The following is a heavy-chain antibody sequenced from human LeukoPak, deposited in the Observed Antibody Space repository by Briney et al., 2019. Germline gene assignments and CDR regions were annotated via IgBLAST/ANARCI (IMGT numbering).Heavy chain of an antibody. Sequence: GGSLRLSCAASGLTFSGCGMHWVRQAPGKGLEWVAFIWYDGRDKCYTNSVKGRFTISRKNSKNTLYLQMNSLRAEDTAMYYCAKDPYSYGSYFDYWGQGTLVTVSS. CDR3: AKDPYSYGSYFDY. V-gene: IGHV3-30*02. CDR1: GLTFSGCG. J-gene: IGHJ4*02. D-gene: IGHD5-18*01. CDR2: IWYDGRDK.